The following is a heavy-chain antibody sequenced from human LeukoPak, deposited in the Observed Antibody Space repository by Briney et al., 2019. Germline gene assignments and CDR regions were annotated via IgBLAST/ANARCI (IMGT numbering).Heavy chain of an antibody. CDR3: AKLGGQELHNYYVAV. J-gene: IGHJ6*03. Sequence: PGGSLRLSCTASGFTFSSYAMSWVCQAPGKGLEWVSGIIDSGESTYYANFAKGRFTISRDNSNNTLYLQMNGLRAEDTAVYYCAKLGGQELHNYYVAVCGKGTTVAVSS. CDR1: GFTFSSYA. D-gene: IGHD3-16*01. CDR2: IIDSGEST. V-gene: IGHV3-23*01.